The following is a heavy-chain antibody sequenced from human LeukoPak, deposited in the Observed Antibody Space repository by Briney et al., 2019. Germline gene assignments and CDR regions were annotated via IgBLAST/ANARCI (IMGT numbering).Heavy chain of an antibody. J-gene: IGHJ3*01. Sequence: GGSLRLSCAASGFTFGDYYINWIRQAPGKGLEWVSSISSSGSAIFYADSVRGRFTISRDNAKNSLFLQMNSLRAEDTAVYYCARDLDVVVGPAHYDALDLWGQGTTVTVS. CDR2: ISSSGSAI. CDR3: ARDLDVVVGPAHYDALDL. V-gene: IGHV3-11*04. CDR1: GFTFGDYY. D-gene: IGHD2-15*01.